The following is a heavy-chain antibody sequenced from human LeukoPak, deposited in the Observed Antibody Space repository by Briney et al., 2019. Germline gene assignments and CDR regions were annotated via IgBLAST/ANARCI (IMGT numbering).Heavy chain of an antibody. D-gene: IGHD1-26*01. Sequence: SQTLSLTCTVSGGSISSGSYYWSWIRQRAGKGLEWIGRIYTSGSTNYNPSLKSRVTISVDTSKNQFSLKLSSVTAADTAVYYCARDKSGSYSDAFDIWGQGTMVTVSS. V-gene: IGHV4-61*02. CDR1: GGSISSGSYY. J-gene: IGHJ3*02. CDR2: IYTSGST. CDR3: ARDKSGSYSDAFDI.